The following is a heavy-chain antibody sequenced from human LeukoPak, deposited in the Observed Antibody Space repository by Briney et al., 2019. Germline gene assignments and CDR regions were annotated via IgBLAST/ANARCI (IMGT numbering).Heavy chain of an antibody. CDR1: GFTFSDHY. V-gene: IGHV3-72*01. J-gene: IGHJ3*02. CDR2: TRNKANSYTT. CDR3: ARRTWELPWDDAFDI. D-gene: IGHD1-26*01. Sequence: PGGSLRLSCAASGFTFSDHYMDWVRQAPGKGLEWVGRTRNKANSYTTEYAASVKGRFTISRDDSKNSLYLQMNSLKTEDTAVYYCARRTWELPWDDAFDIWGQGTMVTVSS.